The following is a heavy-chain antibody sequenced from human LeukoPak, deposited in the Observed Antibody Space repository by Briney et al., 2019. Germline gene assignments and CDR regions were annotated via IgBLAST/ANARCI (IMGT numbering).Heavy chain of an antibody. D-gene: IGHD2-15*01. CDR3: AKTLVASPGNTGGP. Sequence: GGSLRLSCAASGFTFSDCYMSWFRQAPGKGLEWLSYIGGSGADTNYADSVKGRFTTSRDNAKRSLYLQMNSLRAEDTAVYYCAKTLVASPGNTGGPWGQGTLVTVSS. CDR1: GFTFSDCY. V-gene: IGHV3-11*03. J-gene: IGHJ5*02. CDR2: IGGSGADT.